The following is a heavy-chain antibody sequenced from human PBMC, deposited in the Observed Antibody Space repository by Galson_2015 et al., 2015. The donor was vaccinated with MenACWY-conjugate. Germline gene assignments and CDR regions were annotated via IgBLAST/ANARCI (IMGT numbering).Heavy chain of an antibody. CDR1: GFTFSDYY. V-gene: IGHV3-11*06. J-gene: IGHJ6*02. CDR3: ARGSSMNYYYYGMDV. CDR2: ISSSNSYT. Sequence: SLRLSCAASGFTFSDYYMSWIRQAPGKGLEWVSYISSSNSYTNYADSVKGRFTISRDNAKNSLYLQMISLRAEDTAVYYCARGSSMNYYYYGMDVWGQGTTVTVSS.